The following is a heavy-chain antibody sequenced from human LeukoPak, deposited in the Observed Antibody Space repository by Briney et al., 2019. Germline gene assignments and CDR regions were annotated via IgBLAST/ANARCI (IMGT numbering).Heavy chain of an antibody. Sequence: GASLRLSCVASGFTFSNHLMSWVRQAPGKGLEWVANIKQDGSEKYYVDSLKGRITISRDNAMNSLYLHMNSLRAEDTAIYFCAKDPANQLLYPAHFSHWGQGTLVTVSS. J-gene: IGHJ1*01. CDR3: AKDPANQLLYPAHFSH. CDR1: GFTFSNHL. D-gene: IGHD2-2*01. V-gene: IGHV3-7*05. CDR2: IKQDGSEK.